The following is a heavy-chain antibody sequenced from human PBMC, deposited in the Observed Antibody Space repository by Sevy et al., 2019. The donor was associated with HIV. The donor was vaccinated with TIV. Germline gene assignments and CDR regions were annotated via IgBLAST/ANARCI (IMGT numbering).Heavy chain of an antibody. CDR3: ARDFCSGGSCYSAFVY. D-gene: IGHD2-15*01. J-gene: IGHJ4*02. Sequence: ASVKVSCKASGYTFNNYIMYWVRQAPGQSLECVGWVNTRTGDTKYSQKFQGRVRISSDTSASTTYMEFNTLRSEDTAVYYCARDFCSGGSCYSAFVYWGQGTLVTVSS. CDR1: GYTFNNYI. V-gene: IGHV1-3*04. CDR2: VNTRTGDT.